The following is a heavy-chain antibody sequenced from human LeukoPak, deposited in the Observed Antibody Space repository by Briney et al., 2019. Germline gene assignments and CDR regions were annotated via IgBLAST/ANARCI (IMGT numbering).Heavy chain of an antibody. D-gene: IGHD3-10*01. CDR1: GGSFSGYY. V-gene: IGHV4-34*01. Sequence: SETLSLTCAVYGGSFSGYYWSWIRQPPGKGLEWIGEINHSGSTNYNPSLKSRVTISVDTSKNQFSLKLSSVTAADTAVYYCARGPDGSGSYYFFYYYYYMDVWGKGTTVTVSS. CDR2: INHSGST. J-gene: IGHJ6*03. CDR3: ARGPDGSGSYYFFYYYYYMDV.